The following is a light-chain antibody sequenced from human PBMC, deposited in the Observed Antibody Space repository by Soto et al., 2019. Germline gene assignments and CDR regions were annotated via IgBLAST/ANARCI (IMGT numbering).Light chain of an antibody. CDR2: GVS. V-gene: IGKV3D-15*01. CDR1: RSVDTN. CDR3: QQYKSWPIT. J-gene: IGKJ5*01. Sequence: EIVMTQSPATLSLSPGDTATLSCRASRSVDTNLAWYVQKPGQAPRRLIYGVSTWGTGVTDRFSGSGSGTEFTLTISSLQSEDFAIYYCQQYKSWPITFGQGTRLEIK.